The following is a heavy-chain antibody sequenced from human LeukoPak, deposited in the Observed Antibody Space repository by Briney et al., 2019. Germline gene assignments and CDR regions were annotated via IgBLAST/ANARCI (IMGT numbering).Heavy chain of an antibody. V-gene: IGHV3-7*01. J-gene: IGHJ4*02. Sequence: GGSLRLSCAASGFTFSNYWMTWVRQAPGKGLEWVAIIKQEGVETYYAESVKGRFTISRDNAKNSLFLEMSSPRDDDTAVYYCARGGIHSGYYHFDSWGRGTPVSVSS. D-gene: IGHD3-22*01. CDR3: ARGGIHSGYYHFDS. CDR1: GFTFSNYW. CDR2: IKQEGVET.